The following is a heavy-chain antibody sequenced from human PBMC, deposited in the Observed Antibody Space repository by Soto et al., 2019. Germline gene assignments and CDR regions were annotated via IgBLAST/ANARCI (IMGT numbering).Heavy chain of an antibody. D-gene: IGHD3-3*01. Sequence: QVQLAQSGAEVKKPGSSVRVSCQTSRGTFNTSPISWMRQAPGQGLEWLGDILPVFGMVNYAQQFQDRLILTAAESTTSVCMEVSRLTPEDTAVYFCATPHLRGRHYDFRSPPTASLYHYGLGVWGQGTTVIVSS. CDR2: ILPVFGMV. CDR1: RGTFNTSP. V-gene: IGHV1-69*01. J-gene: IGHJ6*02. CDR3: ATPHLRGRHYDFRSPPTASLYHYGLGV.